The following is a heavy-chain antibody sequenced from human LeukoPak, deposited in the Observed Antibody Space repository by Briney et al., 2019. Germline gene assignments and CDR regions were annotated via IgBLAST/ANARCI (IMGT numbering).Heavy chain of an antibody. Sequence: GRSLRLSCAASGFTFTSYSMSSVRQAPGKGLEWVSSISISTTYIYYADSVKGRFTTSRDNDKNSLYLQMNSLRAEDTAVYYCARAETAAKYYFDFWGQGTLVTVSS. D-gene: IGHD2-21*02. CDR2: ISISTTYI. CDR3: ARAETAAKYYFDF. CDR1: GFTFTSYS. V-gene: IGHV3-21*01. J-gene: IGHJ4*02.